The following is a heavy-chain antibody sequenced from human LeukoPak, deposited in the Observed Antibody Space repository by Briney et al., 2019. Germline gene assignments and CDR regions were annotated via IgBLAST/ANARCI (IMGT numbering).Heavy chain of an antibody. Sequence: GGSLRLPCAASGFTFDDYAMSWVRQAPGKGLEWVGFIRGKPYGETTEYAASVQGRFTISRDDFESTTYLQLNSLKTEDTGVYYCTRGSDTIFGVARDGFDSWGQGTLVTVSS. CDR2: IRGKPYGETT. CDR1: GFTFDDYA. V-gene: IGHV3-49*04. J-gene: IGHJ4*02. CDR3: TRGSDTIFGVARDGFDS. D-gene: IGHD3-3*01.